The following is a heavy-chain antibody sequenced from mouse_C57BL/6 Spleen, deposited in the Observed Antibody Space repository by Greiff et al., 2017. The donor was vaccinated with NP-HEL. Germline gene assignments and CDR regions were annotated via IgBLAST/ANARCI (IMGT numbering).Heavy chain of an antibody. CDR3: ARWGDGYYLFDY. V-gene: IGHV1-82*01. Sequence: VQLQESGPELVKPGASVKISCKASGYAFSSSWMNWVKQRPGKGLEWIGRIYPGDGDTNYNGKFKGKATLTADKSSSTAYMQLSSLTSEDSAVYFCARWGDGYYLFDYWGQGTTLTVSS. J-gene: IGHJ2*01. CDR1: GYAFSSSW. CDR2: IYPGDGDT. D-gene: IGHD2-3*01.